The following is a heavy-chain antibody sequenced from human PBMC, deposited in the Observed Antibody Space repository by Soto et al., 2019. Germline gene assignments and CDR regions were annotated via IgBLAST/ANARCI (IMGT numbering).Heavy chain of an antibody. CDR2: ISSSGSTI. V-gene: IGHV3-11*01. CDR3: ARDPGGAGLRVFDY. CDR1: GFTFSDYY. J-gene: IGHJ4*02. Sequence: PGGSLRLSCAASGFTFSDYYMSWIRQAPGEGLEWVSYISSSGSTIYYADSVKGRFTITRDNAKNTLYLQMHSLRAEDTAVYYCARDPGGAGLRVFDYWGQGTLVTVSS. D-gene: IGHD5-12*01.